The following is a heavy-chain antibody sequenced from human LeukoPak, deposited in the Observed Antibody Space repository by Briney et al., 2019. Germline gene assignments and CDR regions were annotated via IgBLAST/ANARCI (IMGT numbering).Heavy chain of an antibody. Sequence: GGSLRLSCAASGFTFTNYAMSWVRQAPGKGLEWVSTISGSGGTTYYADSVKGRFTISRDNSKNTLYLQMNSLRAEDTAVYYCARGSAYGSGTFYRLYYLDYWGQGALVTVSS. J-gene: IGHJ4*02. D-gene: IGHD3-10*01. CDR3: ARGSAYGSGTFYRLYYLDY. CDR2: ISGSGGTT. CDR1: GFTFTNYA. V-gene: IGHV3-23*01.